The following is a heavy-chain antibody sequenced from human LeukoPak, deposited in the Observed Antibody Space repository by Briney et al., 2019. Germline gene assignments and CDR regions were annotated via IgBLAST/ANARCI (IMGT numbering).Heavy chain of an antibody. J-gene: IGHJ4*02. Sequence: GGSLRLSCAASGFTFSSYAMSWVRQAPGKGLEWVSAISGSGGSTYYADSVKGRFTISRDNSKNTLYLQMNSLRAEDTAVYYCAKEAFGDFWSGYWAHFDYWGQGTLVTVSS. CDR3: AKEAFGDFWSGYWAHFDY. CDR2: ISGSGGST. V-gene: IGHV3-23*01. CDR1: GFTFSSYA. D-gene: IGHD3-3*01.